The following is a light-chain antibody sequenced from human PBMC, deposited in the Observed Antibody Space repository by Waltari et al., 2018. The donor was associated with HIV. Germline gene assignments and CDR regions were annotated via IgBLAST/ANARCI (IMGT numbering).Light chain of an antibody. CDR1: DSKIGTNY. J-gene: IGLJ2*01. CDR3: AVWDDSLSGPG. CDR2: RNN. Sequence: QSVLTQPPSASGTPGQRVTISCSGSDSKIGTNYVYWYQFLPGTAPKLLIYRNNQRPSGVSDRFSGSKSGSSASLAISGLRFEDEAEYFCAVWDDSLSGPGFGGGTKVTVL. V-gene: IGLV1-47*01.